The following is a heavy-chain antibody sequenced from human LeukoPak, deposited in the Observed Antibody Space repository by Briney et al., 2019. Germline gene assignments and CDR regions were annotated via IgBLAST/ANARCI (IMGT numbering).Heavy chain of an antibody. J-gene: IGHJ4*02. CDR3: ARLGVAYGGNSGYFDY. V-gene: IGHV4-31*03. CDR1: GGSISSGGYY. D-gene: IGHD4-23*01. CDR2: IYYSGST. Sequence: SQTLSLTCTVSGGSISSGGYYWSWLRQHPGKGLEWIGYIYYSGSTYYNPSLKSRVTISVDTSKNQFSLKLSSVTAADTAVYYCARLGVAYGGNSGYFDYWGQGTLVTVSS.